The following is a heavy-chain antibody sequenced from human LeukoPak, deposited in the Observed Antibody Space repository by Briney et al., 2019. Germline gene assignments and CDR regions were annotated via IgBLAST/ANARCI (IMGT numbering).Heavy chain of an antibody. Sequence: GGSLRLSCAASGFTFRTYAMSWVRQAPGKGLEWVSGISGSGGSTYYADSVKSRFTISRDNSKNTLYLQMNSLRAEDTAVYYCAKEGDFYDILTDYWGQGTLVTVSS. D-gene: IGHD3-9*01. J-gene: IGHJ4*02. CDR2: ISGSGGST. CDR1: GFTFRTYA. V-gene: IGHV3-23*01. CDR3: AKEGDFYDILTDY.